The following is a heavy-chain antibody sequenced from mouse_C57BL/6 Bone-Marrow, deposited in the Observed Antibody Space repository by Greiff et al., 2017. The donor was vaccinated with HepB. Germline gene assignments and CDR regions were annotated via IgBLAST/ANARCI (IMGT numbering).Heavy chain of an antibody. CDR2: INPYNGGT. V-gene: IGHV1-19*01. J-gene: IGHJ2*01. CDR3: AREGNLDFDY. Sequence: VQLQQSGPVLVKPGASVKMSCKASGYTFTDYYMNWVKQSHGKSLEWIGVINPYNGGTSYNQKFKGKATLTVDKSSSTAYMELNSLTSEDSAVYYCAREGNLDFDYWGQGTTLTVSS. CDR1: GYTFTDYY.